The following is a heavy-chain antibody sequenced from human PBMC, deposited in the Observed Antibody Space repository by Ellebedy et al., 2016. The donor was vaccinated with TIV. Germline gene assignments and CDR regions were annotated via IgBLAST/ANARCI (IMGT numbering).Heavy chain of an antibody. CDR1: GFPFSSYY. Sequence: GESLKISXEASGFPFSSYYMSWFRQAPGEGLEWLSYIDHRSAAIHYADSVQGRFTISRDNAKNSLYLQMTSLGTDDTAMYYCARDRTTSPHSFDFWGQGTMVTVSS. CDR3: ARDRTTSPHSFDF. V-gene: IGHV3-11*01. J-gene: IGHJ3*01. CDR2: IDHRSAAI. D-gene: IGHD1-1*01.